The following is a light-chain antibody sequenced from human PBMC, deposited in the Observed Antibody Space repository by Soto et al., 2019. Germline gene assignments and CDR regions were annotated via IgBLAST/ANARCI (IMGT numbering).Light chain of an antibody. CDR1: SGSVSTSYY. V-gene: IGLV8-61*01. CDR3: VLYMGSLVV. CDR2: STN. J-gene: IGLJ2*01. Sequence: QAVVTQEPSFSVSPGGTVTLTCGLSSGSVSTSYYPSWYQQTPGQAPRTLIYSTNTRSSGVPDRFSGSILGNKAALTITGALADDESDYYCVLYMGSLVVFGGGTKLTVL.